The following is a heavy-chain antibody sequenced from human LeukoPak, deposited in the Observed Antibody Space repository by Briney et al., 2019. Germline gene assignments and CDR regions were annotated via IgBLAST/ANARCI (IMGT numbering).Heavy chain of an antibody. J-gene: IGHJ4*02. V-gene: IGHV3-23*01. Sequence: GGSLRLSCAASGFTFSSYAMSWVRQAPGKGLEWVSAISGSTGNTYYADSVKGRFTISRDNSKNTVYLQMNSLRAEDTAVYYCAKEYTGTFSPFPSYFDNWGQGTLVTVSS. CDR2: ISGSTGNT. D-gene: IGHD1-26*01. CDR1: GFTFSSYA. CDR3: AKEYTGTFSPFPSYFDN.